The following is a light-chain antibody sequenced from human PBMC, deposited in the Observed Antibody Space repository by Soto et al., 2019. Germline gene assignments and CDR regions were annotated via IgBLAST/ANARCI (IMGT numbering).Light chain of an antibody. CDR3: QQYGSSPWT. CDR2: GAS. Sequence: ETVLTQSPGTLSLSPGERATLSCRASQTIRSNYLAWYRQTPGQAPRLLIYGASNRATGIADRFSGSGSGTDCTRIISRLEPADFALYYCQQYGSSPWTFGQGTKVEIK. V-gene: IGKV3-20*01. J-gene: IGKJ1*01. CDR1: QTIRSNY.